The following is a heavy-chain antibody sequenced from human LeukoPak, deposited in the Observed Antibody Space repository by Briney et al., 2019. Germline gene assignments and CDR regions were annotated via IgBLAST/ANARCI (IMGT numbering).Heavy chain of an antibody. D-gene: IGHD6-13*01. J-gene: IGHJ4*02. CDR1: GFTVSSNY. CDR2: MYSGGST. V-gene: IGHV3-53*01. Sequence: GGSLRLSCAASGFTVSSNYMNWVRQAPGKGLEWVSVMYSGGSTFYADSVKGRFTISRDNAKNSLYLQMNSLRAEDTAVYYCARAAAGKEPDHYYFDYWGQGTLVTVSS. CDR3: ARAAAGKEPDHYYFDY.